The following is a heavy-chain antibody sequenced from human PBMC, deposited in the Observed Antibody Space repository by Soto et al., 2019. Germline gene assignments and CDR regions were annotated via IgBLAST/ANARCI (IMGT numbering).Heavy chain of an antibody. J-gene: IGHJ6*03. Sequence: ASVKVSCKASGYTFTSYDINWVRQATGQGLEWMGGMNPNSGNTGYAQKFQGRVTMTRNTSTSTAYMELSSQRSEDIDVYYCARDSSSSAYYYYMDVWGKGTTVTVSS. D-gene: IGHD6-6*01. CDR2: MNPNSGNT. CDR1: GYTFTSYD. CDR3: ARDSSSSAYYYYMDV. V-gene: IGHV1-8*01.